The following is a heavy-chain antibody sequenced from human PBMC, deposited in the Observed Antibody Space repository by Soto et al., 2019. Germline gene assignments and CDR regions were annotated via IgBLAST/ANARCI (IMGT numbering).Heavy chain of an antibody. CDR1: GGTFSSYG. D-gene: IGHD3-22*01. V-gene: IGHV1-69*01. CDR2: IIPIFGRA. Sequence: QVQLVQSGAEVKKPGSSVKVSCKASGGTFSSYGIDWVRQAPGQGLEWMGGIIPIFGRANYAQKNQGRVTITADLSTSTAYMELRSRSSEEKAVYYCARRVHHDCSGYYYFYWGQGTLVTVSS. CDR3: ARRVHHDCSGYYYFY. J-gene: IGHJ4*02.